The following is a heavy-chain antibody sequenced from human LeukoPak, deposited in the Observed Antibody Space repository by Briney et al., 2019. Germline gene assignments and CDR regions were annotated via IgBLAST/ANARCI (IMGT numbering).Heavy chain of an antibody. CDR3: AKDNYYGSGSRYMDV. CDR2: ISFDRSNK. V-gene: IGHV3-30*04. D-gene: IGHD3-10*01. J-gene: IGHJ6*03. CDR1: GFTFSTYP. Sequence: GSLRLSCAASGFTFSTYPMHWVRQAPGKGLEWVAMISFDRSNKYYADSVKGRFTISRDNSKNTLYLQMNSLRAEDTAVYYCAKDNYYGSGSRYMDVWGKGTTVTISS.